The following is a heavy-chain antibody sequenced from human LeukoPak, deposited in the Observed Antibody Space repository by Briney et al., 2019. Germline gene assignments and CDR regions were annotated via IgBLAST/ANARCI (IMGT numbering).Heavy chain of an antibody. CDR1: GGSISSSNW. V-gene: IGHV4-4*02. CDR3: ARRRYCSSTSCYLGGFDP. CDR2: IYHSGST. Sequence: SETLSLTCAVSGGSISSSNWWSWVRQPPGKGLEWIGEIYHSGSTNYNPSLKSRVTISVDRSKNQFSLKLSSVTAADTAVYYCARRRYCSSTSCYLGGFDPWGQGTLVTVSS. J-gene: IGHJ5*02. D-gene: IGHD2-2*01.